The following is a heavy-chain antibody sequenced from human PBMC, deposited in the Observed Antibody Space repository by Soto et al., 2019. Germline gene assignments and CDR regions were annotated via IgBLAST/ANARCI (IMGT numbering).Heavy chain of an antibody. CDR1: GGTFSSYT. CDR3: AMEYCSSTSCYRDY. J-gene: IGHJ4*02. V-gene: IGHV1-69*02. CDR2: IIPILGIA. Sequence: QVQLVQSGAEVKKPGSSVKVSCKASGGTFSSYTISWVRQAPGQGLEWMGRIIPILGIANYAQKFQGRVTITADKSTSAAYMEMSSLRSDDTAVYYCAMEYCSSTSCYRDYWGQGTLVSVSS. D-gene: IGHD2-2*02.